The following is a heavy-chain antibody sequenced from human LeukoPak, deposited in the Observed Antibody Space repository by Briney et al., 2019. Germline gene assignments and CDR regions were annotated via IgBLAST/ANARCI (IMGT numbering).Heavy chain of an antibody. CDR2: INHSGST. CDR3: ARDGDKGGYYFDY. Sequence: SETLSLTCAVYGGSFSGYYWSWIRQPPGKGLEWIGEINHSGSTNYNPSLKSRVTISVDTSKNQFSLKLSSVTAADTAVYYCARDGDKGGYYFDYWGQGTLVTVSS. D-gene: IGHD4-17*01. CDR1: GGSFSGYY. V-gene: IGHV4-34*01. J-gene: IGHJ4*02.